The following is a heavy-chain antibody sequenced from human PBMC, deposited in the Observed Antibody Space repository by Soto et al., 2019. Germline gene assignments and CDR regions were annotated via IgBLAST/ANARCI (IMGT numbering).Heavy chain of an antibody. CDR2: INPSGGST. Sequence: ASVKVSCKASGYTFTSYYMHWLRQAPGQGLEWMGIINPSGGSTSYTQKFQGRVTMTRDTSTSTVYMELSSLRSEDTAVYYCARGRYDFWSGYGCVHAFDIWGQGTMVTVSS. V-gene: IGHV1-46*01. D-gene: IGHD3-3*01. CDR1: GYTFTSYY. CDR3: ARGRYDFWSGYGCVHAFDI. J-gene: IGHJ3*02.